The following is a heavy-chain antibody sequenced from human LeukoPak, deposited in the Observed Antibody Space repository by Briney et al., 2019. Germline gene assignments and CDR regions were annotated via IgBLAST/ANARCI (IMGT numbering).Heavy chain of an antibody. D-gene: IGHD3-22*01. V-gene: IGHV4-34*01. CDR1: GGSFSDYY. CDR3: ARGRTGGYYYFAWYY. CDR2: IYHSGST. Sequence: SETLSLTCAVYGGSFSDYYWTWIRQPPGKGLEWIGEIYHSGSTNYNPSLKSRVTISVDTSKNQFSLKLSSVTAADTAVYYCARGRTGGYYYFAWYYWGQGTLVTVSS. J-gene: IGHJ4*02.